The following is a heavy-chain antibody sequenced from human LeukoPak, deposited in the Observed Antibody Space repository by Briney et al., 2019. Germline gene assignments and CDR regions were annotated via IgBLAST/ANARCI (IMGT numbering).Heavy chain of an antibody. D-gene: IGHD6-6*01. CDR3: AKGIAAHRGYFDY. CDR1: GFTFSSCG. Sequence: GGSLRLSCAASGFTFSSCGMHWVRQAPGKGLEWVAVISYDGSNKYYADSVKGRFTISRDNSKNTLYLQMNSLRAEDTAVYYCAKGIAAHRGYFDYWGQGTLVTVSS. CDR2: ISYDGSNK. J-gene: IGHJ4*02. V-gene: IGHV3-30*18.